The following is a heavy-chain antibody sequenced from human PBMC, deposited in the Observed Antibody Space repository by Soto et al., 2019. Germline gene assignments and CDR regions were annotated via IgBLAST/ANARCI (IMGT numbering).Heavy chain of an antibody. CDR1: GFTFSSYG. J-gene: IGHJ6*02. CDR2: IWYDGSNK. V-gene: IGHV3-33*01. D-gene: IGHD6-13*01. CDR3: AREAFSTWGDYYGMDV. Sequence: ESGGGVVQPGRSLRLSCAASGFTFSSYGMHWVRQAPGKGLEWVAVIWYDGSNKYYADSVKGRFTISRDNSKNTLYLQMNSLRAEDTAVYYCAREAFSTWGDYYGMDVWGQGTTVTVSS.